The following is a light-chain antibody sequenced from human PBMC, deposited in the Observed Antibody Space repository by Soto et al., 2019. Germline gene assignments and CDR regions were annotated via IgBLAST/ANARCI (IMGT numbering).Light chain of an antibody. V-gene: IGKV1-39*01. CDR2: AAS. CDR3: QQSYSTLPLT. CDR1: QSISRH. J-gene: IGKJ4*01. Sequence: DIQMTQSPSSLSASVGDRVTITCRASQSISRHLNWYQQKPGKAPILLIYAASSLQSGVPSRFSGSGSGTDFTLTISSLQPEDFATYYCQQSYSTLPLTFGGGTNVDIK.